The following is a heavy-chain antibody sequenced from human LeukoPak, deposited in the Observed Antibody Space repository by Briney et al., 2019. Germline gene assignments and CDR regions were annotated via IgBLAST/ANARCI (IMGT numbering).Heavy chain of an antibody. CDR3: ARIFYGDYGGSPDY. Sequence: SETLSLTCAVYGGSFSGYYWSWIRQPPGKGLEWIGEINHSGSTNYNPSLKSRVTTSVDTSKNQFSLKLSSGTAADTAVYYCARIFYGDYGGSPDYWGQGTLVTVSS. D-gene: IGHD4-17*01. V-gene: IGHV4-34*01. CDR2: INHSGST. CDR1: GGSFSGYY. J-gene: IGHJ4*02.